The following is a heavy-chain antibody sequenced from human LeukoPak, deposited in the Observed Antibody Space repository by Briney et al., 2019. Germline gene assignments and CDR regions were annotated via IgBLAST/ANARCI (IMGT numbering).Heavy chain of an antibody. Sequence: SGGSPRLSCAASGFTFSSYALSWVRQAAGKGLEWVSAISGSGGSTYYADSVKGRFTISRDNSKNTLYLQMNSLRVEDTAVYYCAKTPSGSYYPGYFDYWGQGTLVTVSS. V-gene: IGHV3-23*01. CDR1: GFTFSSYA. J-gene: IGHJ4*02. CDR3: AKTPSGSYYPGYFDY. D-gene: IGHD1-26*01. CDR2: ISGSGGST.